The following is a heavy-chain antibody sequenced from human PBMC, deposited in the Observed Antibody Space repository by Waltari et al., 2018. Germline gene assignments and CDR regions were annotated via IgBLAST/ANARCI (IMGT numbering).Heavy chain of an antibody. CDR3: ARDLNQPRDYGGGDY. CDR1: GGTFNSYA. D-gene: IGHD4-17*01. CDR2: IVPVFGTS. J-gene: IGHJ4*02. Sequence: QVQLVQSGAEVKKPGSSVKVSCKASGGTFNSYAISWVRQAPGQGLEWMGGIVPVFGTSTYAQNFLGRVTITADESTSTAYMELSSLRSEDTAVYYCARDLNQPRDYGGGDYWGQGTLVTVSS. V-gene: IGHV1-69*01.